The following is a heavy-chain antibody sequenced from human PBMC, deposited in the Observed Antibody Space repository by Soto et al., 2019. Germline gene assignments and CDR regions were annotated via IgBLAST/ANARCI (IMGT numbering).Heavy chain of an antibody. CDR1: GDSVSSNTAA. D-gene: IGHD6-19*01. J-gene: IGHJ4*02. Sequence: SQTLSLTCAVSGDSVSSNTAAWNWIRSSPSRGLEWLGRTYYRSNWRHDYAVSVKSRITVNPDTSKNHFSLHLNSVTPDDTAVYYCERGVAGSGFDLWGQGTLVTVSS. CDR2: TYYRSNWRH. CDR3: ERGVAGSGFDL. V-gene: IGHV6-1*01.